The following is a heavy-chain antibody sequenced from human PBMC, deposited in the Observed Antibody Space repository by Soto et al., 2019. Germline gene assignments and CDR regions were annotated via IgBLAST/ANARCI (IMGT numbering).Heavy chain of an antibody. D-gene: IGHD5-18*01. Sequence: PGGSLRLASAASGFTFSSYAMSWARQAPGKGLEWVSPISASDGRTSSTDSVKGRFTISRDNFSHTAYLQMNSLRVEDTAVYYCAKGVSQYTPLALFDYWGRGTLVNVSS. CDR2: ISASDGRT. V-gene: IGHV3-23*01. CDR3: AKGVSQYTPLALFDY. CDR1: GFTFSSYA. J-gene: IGHJ4*02.